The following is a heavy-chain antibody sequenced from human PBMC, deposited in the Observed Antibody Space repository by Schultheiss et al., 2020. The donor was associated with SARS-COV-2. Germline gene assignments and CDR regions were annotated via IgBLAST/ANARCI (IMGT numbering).Heavy chain of an antibody. CDR2: ISSSSSTI. CDR1: GFTFSSYS. CDR3: ARDRDIVATIMDY. Sequence: GESLKISCAASGFTFSSYSMNWVRQAPGKGLEWVSSISSSSSTIYYADSVKGRFTISRDNAKNSLYLQMNSLRDEDTAVYYCARDRDIVATIMDYWGQGTLVTVSS. D-gene: IGHD5-12*01. J-gene: IGHJ4*02. V-gene: IGHV3-48*02.